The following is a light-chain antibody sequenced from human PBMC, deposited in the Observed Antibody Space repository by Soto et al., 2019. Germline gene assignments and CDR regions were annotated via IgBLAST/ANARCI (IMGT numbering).Light chain of an antibody. J-gene: IGKJ5*01. CDR1: QSLSSN. V-gene: IGKV3-15*01. CDR3: QQYNNWPIT. Sequence: EIVLTQSPATLYVSPGERATLSCRASQSLSSNVAWYQQRPRQAPRLLIYDTSSRASDVPARFSGRGSGTEFTLTIASLQSEDFAVYYCQQYNNWPITFGQGTRLEIK. CDR2: DTS.